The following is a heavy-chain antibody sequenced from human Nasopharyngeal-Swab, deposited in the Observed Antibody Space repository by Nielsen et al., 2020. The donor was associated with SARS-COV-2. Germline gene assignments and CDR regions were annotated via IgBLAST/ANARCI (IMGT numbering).Heavy chain of an antibody. D-gene: IGHD6-6*01. J-gene: IGHJ4*02. Sequence: SLKISCAASGFTFSSYSMNWVRQAPGKGLEWVGFIRSKAYGGTTEYAASVKGRFTISRDDSKSIAYLQMNSLKTEDTAVYYCVVSIAGDWGQGTLVTVSS. V-gene: IGHV3-49*04. CDR1: GFTFSSYS. CDR3: VVSIAGD. CDR2: IRSKAYGGTT.